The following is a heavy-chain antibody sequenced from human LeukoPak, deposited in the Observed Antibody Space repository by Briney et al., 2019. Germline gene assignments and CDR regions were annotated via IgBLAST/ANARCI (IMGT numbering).Heavy chain of an antibody. Sequence: GASVKVSCKASGYTFTGYYMHWVRQAPGQGLEWMGWINPNSGGTNYAQKFQGRVTMTRDTSISTAYMELSRLRSDDTAVYYCARTERAVWFGELSPGFDYWGQGTLVTVSS. CDR3: ARTERAVWFGELSPGFDY. J-gene: IGHJ4*02. CDR2: INPNSGGT. CDR1: GYTFTGYY. D-gene: IGHD3-10*01. V-gene: IGHV1-2*02.